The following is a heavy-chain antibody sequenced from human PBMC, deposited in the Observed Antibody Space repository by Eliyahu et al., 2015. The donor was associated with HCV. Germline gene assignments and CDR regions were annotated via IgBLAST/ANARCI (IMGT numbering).Heavy chain of an antibody. J-gene: IGHJ4*02. CDR2: ISYDGSTE. D-gene: IGHD2-15*01. V-gene: IGHV3-30*18. Sequence: QVQLVESGGGAVQPGRSLRLSCAASGFTFIPLASTWVRQAPGKGLEWLAVISYDGSTEYNEDSVKGRFTISRDDSKRMVYLQMNNLRPEDTAVYYCAKDLGTYCRRGSCYDIESWGQGTLVAVSS. CDR3: AKDLGTYCRRGSCYDIES. CDR1: GFTFIPLA.